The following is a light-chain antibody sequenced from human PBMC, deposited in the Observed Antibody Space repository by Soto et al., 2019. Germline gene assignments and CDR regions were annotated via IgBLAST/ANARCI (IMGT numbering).Light chain of an antibody. CDR1: QSVSSSY. Sequence: EIVLTQSPGTLSLSPGERATLSCRASQSVSSSYLAWYQQKPGQAPRLLIYGASSRATGIPDRFTGSGSGTDFTLTISRLEPEDFAVYYCQKRNNWPPITFGQGTRLEIK. J-gene: IGKJ5*01. CDR3: QKRNNWPPIT. V-gene: IGKV3D-20*02. CDR2: GAS.